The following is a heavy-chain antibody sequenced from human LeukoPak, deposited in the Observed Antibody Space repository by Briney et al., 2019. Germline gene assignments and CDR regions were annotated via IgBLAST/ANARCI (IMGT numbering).Heavy chain of an antibody. V-gene: IGHV4-30-2*01. Sequence: SETLSLTCTVSGGSISSGGYYWSWIRQPPGKGLEWIGDIYHSGSTYYNPSLKSRVTISVDRSKNQFSLKLSSVTAADTAVYYCARGWGYCSSTSCHGLHAFDIWGQGTMVTVSS. CDR2: IYHSGST. CDR3: ARGWGYCSSTSCHGLHAFDI. D-gene: IGHD2-2*01. J-gene: IGHJ3*02. CDR1: GGSISSGGYY.